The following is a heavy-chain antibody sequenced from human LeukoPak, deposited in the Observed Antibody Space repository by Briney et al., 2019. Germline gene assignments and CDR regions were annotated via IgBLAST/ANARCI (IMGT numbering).Heavy chain of an antibody. D-gene: IGHD2-15*01. J-gene: IGHJ4*02. CDR2: IIPILGIA. CDR3: AREVSASGIVVVVAAAFDY. V-gene: IGHV1-69*04. CDR1: AGTFSSYA. Sequence: SSVTVSVKSTAGTFSSYAIRWVRQAPGQALEWMGRIIPILGIANYAQKFQGRVTITADKSTSTAYMELSSLRSEDTAVYYCAREVSASGIVVVVAAAFDYWGQGTLVTVSS.